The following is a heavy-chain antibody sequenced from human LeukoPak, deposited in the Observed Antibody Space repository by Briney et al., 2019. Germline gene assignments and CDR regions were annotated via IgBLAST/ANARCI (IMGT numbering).Heavy chain of an antibody. CDR1: GGSISSYY. CDR2: IYTSGST. Sequence: SETLSLTCTVSGGSISSYYWSWIRQPAGKGLEWIGRIYTSGSTNYNPSLKSRVTMSVDTSKNQFSLKLSSVTAADTAVYYCARAVRPWFGELSHWFDPWGQGTLVTVSS. D-gene: IGHD3-10*01. V-gene: IGHV4-4*07. CDR3: ARAVRPWFGELSHWFDP. J-gene: IGHJ5*02.